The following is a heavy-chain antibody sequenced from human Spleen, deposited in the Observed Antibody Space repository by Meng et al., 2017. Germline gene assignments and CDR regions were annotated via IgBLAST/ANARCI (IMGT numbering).Heavy chain of an antibody. J-gene: IGHJ4*02. CDR3: ARGPTTMAHDFDY. CDR2: INHSGST. D-gene: IGHD4-11*01. Sequence: LHRCGAGNLKPSETLSPTFVVARGCFSDYCWSWLRHPPGKELEVSGEINHSGSTNYNPSLESRATISVDTSQNNLSLKLSSVTAADSAVYYCARGPTTMAHDFDYWGQGTLVTVSS. CDR1: RGCFSDYC. V-gene: IGHV4-34*01.